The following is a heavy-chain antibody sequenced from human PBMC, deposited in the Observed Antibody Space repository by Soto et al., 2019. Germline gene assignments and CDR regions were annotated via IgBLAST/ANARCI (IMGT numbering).Heavy chain of an antibody. Sequence: SVKVSCKASGGTFSSYTISWVRQAPGQGLEWMGRIIPILGIANYAQKFQGRVTITADKSTSTAYMELSSLRSEDTAVYYCARGYCSGGSCYYRFDYWGQGTLVTVSS. CDR2: IIPILGIA. V-gene: IGHV1-69*02. D-gene: IGHD2-15*01. CDR3: ARGYCSGGSCYYRFDY. J-gene: IGHJ4*02. CDR1: GGTFSSYT.